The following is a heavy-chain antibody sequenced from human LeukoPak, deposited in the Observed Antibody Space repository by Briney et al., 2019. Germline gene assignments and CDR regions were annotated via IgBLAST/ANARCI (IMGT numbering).Heavy chain of an antibody. CDR3: ARTYNWNFDY. CDR1: GGSISSGYY. D-gene: IGHD1-1*01. V-gene: IGHV4-38-2*02. CDR2: IYHSGST. J-gene: IGHJ4*02. Sequence: PSETLSLTCTVSGGSISSGYYWGWIRQPPGKGLEWIGSIYHSGSTYYNPSLKSRVTISVDTSKNQFSLKLSSVTAADTAVYYCARTYNWNFDYWGQGTLVTVSS.